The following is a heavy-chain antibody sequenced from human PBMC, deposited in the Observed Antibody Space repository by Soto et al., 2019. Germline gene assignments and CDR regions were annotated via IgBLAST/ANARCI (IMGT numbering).Heavy chain of an antibody. CDR3: AKCRDGYNFGAFDM. D-gene: IGHD5-12*01. CDR1: GFAFSSYA. Sequence: GGSLRLSCAASGFAFSSYAMTWVRQAPGKGLDWVSVFRSSGGTTHYAESVKGRFTISRDNSKNTLYLQMNNVRAEDTAVYYCAKCRDGYNFGAFDMWGQGTMVTVSS. V-gene: IGHV3-23*01. CDR2: FRSSGGTT. J-gene: IGHJ3*02.